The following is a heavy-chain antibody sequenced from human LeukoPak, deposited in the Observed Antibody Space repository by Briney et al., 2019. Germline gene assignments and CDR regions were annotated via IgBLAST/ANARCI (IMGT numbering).Heavy chain of an antibody. V-gene: IGHV4-59*01. Sequence: SETLSLTCAVYGGSFSGYYWSWIRQPPGKGLKWIGYMYYSGSTNYNPSLKSRVTISLDTPKNQFSLRLNSVTAADTAVYYCARGVAGYGPYDYWGQGTLVTVSS. CDR1: GGSFSGYY. D-gene: IGHD5-12*01. J-gene: IGHJ4*02. CDR3: ARGVAGYGPYDY. CDR2: MYYSGST.